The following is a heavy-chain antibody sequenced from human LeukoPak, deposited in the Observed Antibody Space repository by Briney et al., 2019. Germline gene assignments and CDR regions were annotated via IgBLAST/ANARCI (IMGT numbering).Heavy chain of an antibody. CDR1: GFTFTNYW. V-gene: IGHV3-7*03. J-gene: IGHJ4*02. CDR3: VRDKLAGASRLDY. CDR2: IKQDGSEI. D-gene: IGHD7-27*01. Sequence: GGSLRLSCAASGFTFTNYWMSWVRQAPGKELEWVANIKQDGSEIYYVDSVKGRFTISRDNAKNSLYLQMNSLRAEDTAVYYCVRDKLAGASRLDYWGQGTLLTVSS.